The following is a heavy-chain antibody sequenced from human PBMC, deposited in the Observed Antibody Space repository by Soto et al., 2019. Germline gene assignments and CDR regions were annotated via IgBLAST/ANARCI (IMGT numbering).Heavy chain of an antibody. V-gene: IGHV1-69*01. D-gene: IGHD4-17*01. CDR2: IIPIFGTA. J-gene: IGHJ4*02. CDR1: GGTFSSYA. CDR3: WITTVTTSHGGD. Sequence: QVQLVQSGAEVKKPGSSVKVSCKASGGTFSSYASSWVRQAPGQGLEWMGGIIPIFGTANYAQKFQGRVTITSDESTSTADMELSSLRSEDTAVYYCWITTVTTSHGGDWGQGTLVTVSS.